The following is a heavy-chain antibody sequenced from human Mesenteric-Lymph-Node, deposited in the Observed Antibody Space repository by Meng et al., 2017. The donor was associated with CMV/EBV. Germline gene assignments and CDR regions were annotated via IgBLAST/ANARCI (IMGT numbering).Heavy chain of an antibody. J-gene: IGHJ5*02. V-gene: IGHV1-2*02. CDR3: ARDHCSGERCYYWLDP. CDR1: YTFSGNY. Sequence: YTFSGNYIHWVRQAPGQGPEWMGWINPNSGGTNYAQKFQGRVTMTRDSSINTVYMELSGLKSDDTAVYYCARDHCSGERCYYWLDPWGQGTLVTVSS. CDR2: INPNSGGT. D-gene: IGHD2-15*01.